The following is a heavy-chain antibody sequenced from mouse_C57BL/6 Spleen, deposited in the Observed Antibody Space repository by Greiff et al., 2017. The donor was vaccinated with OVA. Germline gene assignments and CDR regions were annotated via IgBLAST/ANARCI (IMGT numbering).Heavy chain of an antibody. V-gene: IGHV1-82*01. CDR3: ARSEVPYYFDY. J-gene: IGHJ2*01. CDR1: GYAFSSSW. Sequence: VKLMESGPELVKPGASVKISCKASGYAFSSSWMNWVKQRPGKGLEWIGRIYPGDGDTNYNGKFKGKATLTADKSSSTAYMQLSSLTSEDSAVYFCARSEVPYYFDYWGQGTTLTVSS. CDR2: IYPGDGDT.